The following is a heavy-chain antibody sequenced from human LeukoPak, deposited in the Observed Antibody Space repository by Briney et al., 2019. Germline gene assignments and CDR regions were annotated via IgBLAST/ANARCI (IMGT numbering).Heavy chain of an antibody. Sequence: PPGGSLRLSCVASGFTFSENWMHWVRQAPGKRLAWVSHINRDGGLTNYADSVKGRFTISRDNARNTVYLQLSSLRVEDTAIYFCAREEHRLAEAGTSAFDLGGQGTLVTVSP. CDR2: INRDGGLT. CDR3: AREEHRLAEAGTSAFDL. CDR1: GFTFSENW. V-gene: IGHV3-74*01. D-gene: IGHD6-13*01. J-gene: IGHJ3*01.